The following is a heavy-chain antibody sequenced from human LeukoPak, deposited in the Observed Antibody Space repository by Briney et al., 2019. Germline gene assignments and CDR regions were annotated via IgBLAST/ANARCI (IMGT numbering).Heavy chain of an antibody. CDR1: GGSFSGYY. V-gene: IGHV4-34*01. CDR2: INHSGST. CDR3: APRDYYDSSGYSSGY. D-gene: IGHD3-22*01. J-gene: IGHJ4*02. Sequence: SETLSLTCAVYGGSFSGYYWSWIRQPPGKGLEWIGEINHSGSTNYNPSLKSRVTISVDTSKNQFSLKLSSVTAADTAVYYCAPRDYYDSSGYSSGYWGQGTLVTVSS.